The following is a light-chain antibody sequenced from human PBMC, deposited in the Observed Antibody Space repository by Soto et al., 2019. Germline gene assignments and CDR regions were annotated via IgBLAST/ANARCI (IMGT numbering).Light chain of an antibody. Sequence: DIQMTQSPSTLSASVGDRVTITCRASQSISSWLAWYQQKPGKAPKLLIYKASSLESGVPSRFSGSGSGTEFTLTISSLQPDDFATYYCQHYNSYSPWTFGQGTKLEIK. CDR1: QSISSW. J-gene: IGKJ2*02. V-gene: IGKV1-5*03. CDR3: QHYNSYSPWT. CDR2: KAS.